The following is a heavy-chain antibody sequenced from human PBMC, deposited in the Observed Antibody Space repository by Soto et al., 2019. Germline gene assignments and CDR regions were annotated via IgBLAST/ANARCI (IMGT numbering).Heavy chain of an antibody. CDR3: ARRLATTVSALGY. V-gene: IGHV3-30-3*01. D-gene: IGHD4-17*01. Sequence: GGSLRVSCTASGLTFTSSIFHWVRQSPGKGLEWVAVISENGDRQYSTESVRGRFLISRDSSKNTVYLQMNSLRPEDTGVYFCARRLATTVSALGYWGQGALVTVSS. J-gene: IGHJ4*02. CDR1: GLTFTSSI. CDR2: ISENGDRQ.